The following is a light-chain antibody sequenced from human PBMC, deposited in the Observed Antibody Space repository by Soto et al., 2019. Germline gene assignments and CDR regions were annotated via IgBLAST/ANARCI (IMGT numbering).Light chain of an antibody. CDR3: QQYNRYS. Sequence: DIQLTQAPSSLSASVGDRVTITCRASQSISNWLAWYHQKPGTAPKLLIYHASTLESGVPSRFSGSGSGTEFTLTISSLQPDDFATYYCQQYNRYSFGQGTKVDI. J-gene: IGKJ1*01. CDR1: QSISNW. V-gene: IGKV1-5*01. CDR2: HAS.